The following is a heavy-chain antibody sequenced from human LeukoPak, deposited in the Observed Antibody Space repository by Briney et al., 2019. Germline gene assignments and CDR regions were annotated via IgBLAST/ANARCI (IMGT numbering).Heavy chain of an antibody. CDR1: GFISSNYA. J-gene: IGHJ4*02. V-gene: IGHV3-23*01. CDR2: ISGRSGST. Sequence: GGSPRLSCAASGFISSNYAMYWVRQAPGKGLEWVSAISGRSGSTYYADSVKGRFTISRDSSKNTLYLQMNSLRADDTAVYYCAKWGDYDVLTGYYVSDFWGQGTLVTVSS. CDR3: AKWGDYDVLTGYYVSDF. D-gene: IGHD3-9*01.